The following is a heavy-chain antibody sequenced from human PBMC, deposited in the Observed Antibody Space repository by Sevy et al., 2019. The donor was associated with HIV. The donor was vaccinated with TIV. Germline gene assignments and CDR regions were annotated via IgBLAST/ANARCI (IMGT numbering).Heavy chain of an antibody. V-gene: IGHV4-59*12. CDR1: GGSISSYY. CDR3: ARVLGGATTPFGY. J-gene: IGHJ4*02. D-gene: IGHD1-26*01. Sequence: ETLSLTCTVSGGSISSYYWSWIRQPPGKGLEWIGYIYYSGTTNYNPSLKSRVTISVDTSKNQFSLKLGSVTAADTAVYYWARVLGGATTPFGYWGQGTLVTVSS. CDR2: IYYSGTT.